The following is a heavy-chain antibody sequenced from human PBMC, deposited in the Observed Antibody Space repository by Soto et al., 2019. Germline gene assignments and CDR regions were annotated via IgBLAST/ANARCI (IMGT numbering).Heavy chain of an antibody. CDR2: MNPNSGNT. V-gene: IGHV1-8*01. D-gene: IGHD6-13*01. Sequence: ASVKVSCKSSGYTITSYDINCVRQATGQGLEWMGWMNPNSGNTGYAQKFQGRVTMTRNTSISTAYMELSSLRSEDTAVYYCARERSAAGTGWFDPWGQGTLVTVSS. CDR3: ARERSAAGTGWFDP. CDR1: GYTITSYD. J-gene: IGHJ5*02.